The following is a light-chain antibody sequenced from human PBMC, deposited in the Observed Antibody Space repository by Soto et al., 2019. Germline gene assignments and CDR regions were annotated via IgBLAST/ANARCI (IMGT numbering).Light chain of an antibody. V-gene: IGKV3-15*01. CDR3: QQYNNWPPWT. CDR1: QSVSSN. J-gene: IGKJ1*01. Sequence: EIVMTQSPATLSVSPGERATLSCRASQSVSSNLAWYQQKPGQAPRLLIYGASTRATGIPARFSGSGSGTEFTLNNSSLQSEDFAVYYCQQYNNWPPWTVGQGTKVEIK. CDR2: GAS.